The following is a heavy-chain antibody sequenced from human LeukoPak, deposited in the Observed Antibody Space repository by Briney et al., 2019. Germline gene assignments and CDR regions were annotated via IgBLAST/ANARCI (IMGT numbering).Heavy chain of an antibody. D-gene: IGHD5-12*01. CDR2: IYSGGST. Sequence: GGSLRLSCAASGFTVSSNYMSWVRQAPGKGLEWVSVIYSGGSTYYADSVKGRFTISRDNSKNTLYLQMNSLRAEDTAVYYCASPDVRLRFGASLWGQGTLVTVSS. J-gene: IGHJ4*02. CDR1: GFTVSSNY. CDR3: ASPDVRLRFGASL. V-gene: IGHV3-66*01.